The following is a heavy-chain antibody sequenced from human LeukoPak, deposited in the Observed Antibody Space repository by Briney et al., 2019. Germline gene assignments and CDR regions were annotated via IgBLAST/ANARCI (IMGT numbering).Heavy chain of an antibody. J-gene: IGHJ4*02. CDR3: ARGSPSISSSWYDYFDY. V-gene: IGHV1-18*01. D-gene: IGHD6-13*01. CDR1: GYTFTSYG. Sequence: GASVKVSRKASGYTFTSYGISWVRQAPGQGLEWMGWISAYNGNTNYAQKLQGRVTMTTDTSTSTAYMELRSLRSDDTAVYYCARGSPSISSSWYDYFDYWGQGTLVTVSS. CDR2: ISAYNGNT.